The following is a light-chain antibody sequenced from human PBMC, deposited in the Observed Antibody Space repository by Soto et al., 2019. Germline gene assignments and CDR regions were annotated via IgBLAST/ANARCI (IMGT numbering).Light chain of an antibody. CDR2: DGS. CDR3: QQYDNSATLS. V-gene: IGKV3D-20*01. CDR1: QGVRSSY. J-gene: IGKJ4*01. Sequence: EIVLTQSPATLSLSPGDRATLSCGASQGVRSSYVAWYQQKAGLAPRLLVYDGSSRASGIPDRFSGSGSGTDFTLTIGRLEPEDFAVYYGQQYDNSATLSFCGGTKGEMK.